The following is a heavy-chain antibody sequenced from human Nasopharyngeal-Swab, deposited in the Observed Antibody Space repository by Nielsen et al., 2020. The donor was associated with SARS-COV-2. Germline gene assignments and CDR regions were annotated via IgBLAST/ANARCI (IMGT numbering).Heavy chain of an antibody. J-gene: IGHJ4*02. CDR2: IIPIFGTA. CDR3: ARLGGFWSGYYDDY. V-gene: IGHV1-69*13. D-gene: IGHD3-3*01. CDR1: GYTFTSYG. Sequence: SVKVSCKASGYTFTSYGISWVRQAPGQGLEWMGGIIPIFGTANYAQKFQGRVTITADESTSTAYMELSSLRSEDTAVYYCARLGGFWSGYYDDYWGQGTLVTVSS.